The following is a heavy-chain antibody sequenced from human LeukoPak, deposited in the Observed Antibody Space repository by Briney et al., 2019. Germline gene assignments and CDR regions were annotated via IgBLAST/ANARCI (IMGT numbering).Heavy chain of an antibody. D-gene: IGHD3-10*01. V-gene: IGHV3-53*01. J-gene: IGHJ4*02. CDR3: AGRPSSKFIDY. Sequence: QLGVSLRLSCAASGFTVSSNYMSWVRQAPGKGLEWVSIIYGDGSAYYADSVKGRFSISRDNSKNTLYLQMDSLRVEDTAVYYCAGRPSSKFIDYWGQGTLVTVSS. CDR1: GFTVSSNY. CDR2: IYGDGSA.